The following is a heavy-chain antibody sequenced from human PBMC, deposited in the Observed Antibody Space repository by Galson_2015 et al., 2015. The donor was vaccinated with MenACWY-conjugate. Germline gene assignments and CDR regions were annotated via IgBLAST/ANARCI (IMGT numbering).Heavy chain of an antibody. J-gene: IGHJ4*02. Sequence: SLRLSCAASGFTFNNYWMHWVRQPPGKGLEWISYIKGDGSFSNYADSVKGRFTISTDNAKNMVYLQMDGLGDEDTAVYFCARCNNWSFDSWGQGTLVTVSS. V-gene: IGHV3-74*01. D-gene: IGHD1-1*01. CDR3: ARCNNWSFDS. CDR1: GFTFNNYW. CDR2: IKGDGSFS.